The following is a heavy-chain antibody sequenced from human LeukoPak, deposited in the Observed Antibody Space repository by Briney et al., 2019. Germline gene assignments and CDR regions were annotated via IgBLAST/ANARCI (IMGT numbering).Heavy chain of an antibody. D-gene: IGHD5-12*01. Sequence: GGSLRLSCAASGFTFSSYAMHWVRQAPGKGLEWVAVISYDGSNKYYADSVKGRFTISRDNSKNTLHLQMNSLRAEDTAVYYCARDRRDIVATSYFDYWGQGTLVTVSS. CDR1: GFTFSSYA. V-gene: IGHV3-30*04. CDR3: ARDRRDIVATSYFDY. CDR2: ISYDGSNK. J-gene: IGHJ4*02.